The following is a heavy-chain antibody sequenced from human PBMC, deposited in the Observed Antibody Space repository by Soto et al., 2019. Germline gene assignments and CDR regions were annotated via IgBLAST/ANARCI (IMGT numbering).Heavy chain of an antibody. D-gene: IGHD3-16*01. V-gene: IGHV4-59*08. CDR2: IYYSGST. CDR3: ARRWGGALDY. J-gene: IGHJ4*02. CDR1: GGSMSSYD. Sequence: PSETLSLTCTGSGGSMSSYDWSWIRQPPGKGLEWIGYIYYSGSTNYNPSLKSRVTISVDTSKNQFSLKLNSVTAADTAVYYCARRWGGALDYWGQGTLVTVS.